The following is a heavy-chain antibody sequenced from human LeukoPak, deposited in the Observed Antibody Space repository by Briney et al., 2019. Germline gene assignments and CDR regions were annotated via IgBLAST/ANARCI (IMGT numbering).Heavy chain of an antibody. CDR3: AREHCGSPTCGN. CDR1: GFTFSRFS. CDR2: ISSSGTYI. D-gene: IGHD2-2*01. V-gene: IGHV3-21*01. Sequence: GGSLRLSCAASGFTFSRFSMNWVRQAPGKGLEWVSSISSSGTYIYYADSVKGRFTISRDNAKNSLYLHMNSLRADDTAVYYCAREHCGSPTCGNWGQGTLVTVSS. J-gene: IGHJ1*01.